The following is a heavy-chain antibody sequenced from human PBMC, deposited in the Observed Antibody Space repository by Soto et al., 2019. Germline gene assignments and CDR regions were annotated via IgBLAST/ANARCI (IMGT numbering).Heavy chain of an antibody. D-gene: IGHD3-10*01. Sequence: PSETLSLTCAVYGGSFIGYYWSWIRQPPGRGLEWIGEINHSGSTNYNPPLKSRVTISVDTPKNQFSLKLSSVTAADTAVYYCARVSGIYYYGMDVWGQGTTVTVSS. CDR1: GGSFIGYY. J-gene: IGHJ6*02. CDR2: INHSGST. CDR3: ARVSGIYYYGMDV. V-gene: IGHV4-34*01.